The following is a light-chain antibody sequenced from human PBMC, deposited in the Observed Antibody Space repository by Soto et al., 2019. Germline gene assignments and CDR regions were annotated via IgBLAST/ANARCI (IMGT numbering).Light chain of an antibody. CDR2: EVT. J-gene: IGLJ1*01. Sequence: QSALTQPASVSGSPGQSITISSTGTSTDVGGYNYVSWYQHRPGEAPKLMIFEVTKRPSGVSNRFSGSKSGNTASLTISGLQAEDEADYFCNSYTTSSTYVFGSGTKVTVL. CDR1: STDVGGYNY. V-gene: IGLV2-14*01. CDR3: NSYTTSSTYV.